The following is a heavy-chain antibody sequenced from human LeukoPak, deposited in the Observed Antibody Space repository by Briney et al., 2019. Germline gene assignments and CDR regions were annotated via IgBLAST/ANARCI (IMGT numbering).Heavy chain of an antibody. J-gene: IGHJ4*02. CDR1: GFTFTSSA. CDR3: AVPSLLYDISHPFDY. D-gene: IGHD3-9*01. CDR2: IVVGSGNT. V-gene: IGHV1-58*02. Sequence: SVKVSCKASGFTFTSSAMQWVRQARGQRLEWIGWIVVGSGNTNYAQKFQERVTITRDMSTSTAYMELSSLRSEDTAVYYCAVPSLLYDISHPFDYWGQGTLVTVSS.